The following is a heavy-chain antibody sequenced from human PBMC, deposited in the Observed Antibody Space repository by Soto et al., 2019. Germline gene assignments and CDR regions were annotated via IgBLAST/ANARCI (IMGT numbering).Heavy chain of an antibody. D-gene: IGHD6-6*01. J-gene: IGHJ6*02. CDR1: GYTFTGYY. V-gene: IGHV1-2*04. CDR2: INPNSGGT. CDR3: ARDSGEQLDYYGMDV. Sequence: ASVKVSCKASGYTFTGYYMHWVRQAPGQGLEWMGWINPNSGGTNYAQKFQGWVTMTRDTSISTAYMELSRLRSDDTAVYYCARDSGEQLDYYGMDVWGQGTTVTVS.